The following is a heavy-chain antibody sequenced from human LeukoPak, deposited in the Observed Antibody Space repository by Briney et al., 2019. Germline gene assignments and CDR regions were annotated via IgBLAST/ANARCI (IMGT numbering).Heavy chain of an antibody. Sequence: GGSLRLSCAASGFTFTHYAMTWVRQVPGKGLEWVAGVSGGGGSTDYADAVKGRFTISKDKSKNTLYLQMNSLRAEDTAVYYCAKDSPATAMVPDYWGQGTLVTVSS. CDR2: VSGGGGST. D-gene: IGHD5-18*01. CDR3: AKDSPATAMVPDY. V-gene: IGHV3-23*01. J-gene: IGHJ4*02. CDR1: GFTFTHYA.